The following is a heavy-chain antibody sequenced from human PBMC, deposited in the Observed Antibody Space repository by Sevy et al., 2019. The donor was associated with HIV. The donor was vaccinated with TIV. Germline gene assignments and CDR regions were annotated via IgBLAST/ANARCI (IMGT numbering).Heavy chain of an antibody. Sequence: GGSLRLSCAASGFTFSSYWMSWVRQAPGKGLEWVANIKQDGSEKYYVDSVKGRFTISRDNAKNSLYLQMNSLRAEDTAVYYCARFLSSSGFDFWSGYYRRPDYYYYYGMDVWGQGTTVTVPS. J-gene: IGHJ6*02. D-gene: IGHD3-3*01. V-gene: IGHV3-7*03. CDR1: GFTFSSYW. CDR2: IKQDGSEK. CDR3: ARFLSSSGFDFWSGYYRRPDYYYYYGMDV.